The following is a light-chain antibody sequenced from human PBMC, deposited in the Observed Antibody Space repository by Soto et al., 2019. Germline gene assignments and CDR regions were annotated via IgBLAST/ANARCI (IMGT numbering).Light chain of an antibody. CDR2: GAS. CDR1: QSVSSN. J-gene: IGKJ4*01. Sequence: EIVLTQSPGTLSLSPGERATLSCRASQSVSSNLAWYQQKPGQAPRLLIYGASTRATGIPARFSGSGSGTEFNLTISSLQSEDFAVYYCQQYNNWPFTFGGGTKVDIK. V-gene: IGKV3-15*01. CDR3: QQYNNWPFT.